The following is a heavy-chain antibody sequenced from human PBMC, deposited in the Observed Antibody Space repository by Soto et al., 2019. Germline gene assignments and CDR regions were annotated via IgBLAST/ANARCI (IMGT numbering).Heavy chain of an antibody. Sequence: GESLKISCAASGFTFSSYAMSWVRQAPGKGLEWVSAISGSGGSTYYADSVKGRFTISRDNSKNTLYLQMNSLRAEDTAVYYCAKWSDSGSYPKGIFDYWGQGTLVTVSS. V-gene: IGHV3-23*01. CDR3: AKWSDSGSYPKGIFDY. J-gene: IGHJ4*02. CDR2: ISGSGGST. D-gene: IGHD1-26*01. CDR1: GFTFSSYA.